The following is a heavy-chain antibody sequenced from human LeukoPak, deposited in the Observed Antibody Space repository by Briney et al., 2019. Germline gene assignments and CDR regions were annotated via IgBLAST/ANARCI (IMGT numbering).Heavy chain of an antibody. CDR3: ARFLTVAVVPQRVDC. V-gene: IGHV3-23*01. CDR2: ISGSGGST. D-gene: IGHD6-19*01. CDR1: GFTFSSYA. J-gene: IGHJ4*02. Sequence: PGGSLRLSCAASGFTFSSYAMSWVRQAPGKGLEWVSAISGSGGSTYYADSVKGRFTISRDNSKNTLYLQMNSLRAEDTAVYYCARFLTVAVVPQRVDCWGQGTLVTVSS.